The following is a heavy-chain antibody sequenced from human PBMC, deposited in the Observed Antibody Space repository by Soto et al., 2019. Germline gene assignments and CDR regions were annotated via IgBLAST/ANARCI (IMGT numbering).Heavy chain of an antibody. CDR2: IYYSGST. D-gene: IGHD3-10*01. CDR3: AGGTMVRGVIRGFYYYYGMDV. J-gene: IGHJ6*02. Sequence: PSETLSLTCTVSGGSISSYYWSWVRQPPVNGLEWMGYIYYSGSTNYNPSLKSRVTISVDTSKNQFSLKLSSVTAADTAVYYCAGGTMVRGVIRGFYYYYGMDVWGQGTTVTVSS. V-gene: IGHV4-59*01. CDR1: GGSISSYY.